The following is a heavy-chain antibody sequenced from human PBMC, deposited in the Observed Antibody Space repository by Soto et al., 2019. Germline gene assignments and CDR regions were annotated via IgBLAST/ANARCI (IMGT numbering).Heavy chain of an antibody. CDR2: ISWNTATI. J-gene: IGHJ1*01. CDR3: AKGGPGGDVVIPSGH. D-gene: IGHD2-2*01. Sequence: EVHLVESGGGLVQPGRSLRLSCAASGFKFDAYDMHWVRQAPGKGLEWVSGISWNTATIGYADSVKGRFTISRDNAKNSLYLQMDSLRVDDSALYYCAKGGPGGDVVIPSGHWGHGTQVTVSS. CDR1: GFKFDAYD. V-gene: IGHV3-9*01.